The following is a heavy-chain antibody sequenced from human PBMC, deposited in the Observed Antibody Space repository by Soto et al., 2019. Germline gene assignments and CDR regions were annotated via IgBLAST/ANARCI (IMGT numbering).Heavy chain of an antibody. D-gene: IGHD3-10*01. Sequence: GGSLRLSCAASGFIFKVYWMHWVRQSPGKGLVWISRIYNDGTYSDYADSVRGRFTISRDNVNDTLYLQMNNLRAEDSGLYYCTRGPRPISTGTGAYWGQGTQVTVSS. CDR1: GFIFKVYW. CDR3: TRGPRPISTGTGAY. CDR2: IYNDGTYS. V-gene: IGHV3-74*01. J-gene: IGHJ4*02.